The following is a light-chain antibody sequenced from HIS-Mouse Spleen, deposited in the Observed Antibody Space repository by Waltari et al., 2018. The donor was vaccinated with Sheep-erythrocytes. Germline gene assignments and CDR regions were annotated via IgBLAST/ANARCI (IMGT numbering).Light chain of an antibody. CDR2: WAS. V-gene: IGKV4-1*01. Sequence: IVMTQSPDSLAVSLGERATINCKSSQSVLYSSNNKNYLAWYQQKPGQPPKLLIYWASTRESGVPERFSGSGSGTDFTLTISSLQAEDVAVYYCQQYYSAPLTFGVGTKVEIK. CDR3: QQYYSAPLT. CDR1: QSVLYSSNNKNY. J-gene: IGKJ4*01.